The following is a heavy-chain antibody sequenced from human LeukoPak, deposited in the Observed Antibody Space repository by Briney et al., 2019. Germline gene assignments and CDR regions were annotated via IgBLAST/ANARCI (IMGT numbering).Heavy chain of an antibody. CDR1: GFTFSSYW. CDR2: INNDGSST. CDR3: ARGRIYYFGY. J-gene: IGHJ4*02. Sequence: GGSLRLSCAASGFTFSSYWMHWVRHAPGKGLVWVSRINNDGSSTSYADSVKGRFTISRDNAKNTLYVQMNSLRAEDTAVYYCARGRIYYFGYWGQGTLVTVSS. V-gene: IGHV3-74*01.